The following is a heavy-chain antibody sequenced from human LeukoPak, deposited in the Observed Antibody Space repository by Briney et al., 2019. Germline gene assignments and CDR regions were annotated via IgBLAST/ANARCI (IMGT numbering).Heavy chain of an antibody. CDR1: GYTFTSYY. CDR2: INPSSGST. CDR3: ARASPTYGDYDYYYGMDV. D-gene: IGHD4-17*01. V-gene: IGHV1-46*01. J-gene: IGHJ6*02. Sequence: ASVKVSCKASGYTFTSYYMHWVRQAPGQGLEWMGIINPSSGSTSYAQKFQGRVTMTRDTSTSTVYMELSSLRSEDTAVYYCARASPTYGDYDYYYGMDVWGQGTTVTVSS.